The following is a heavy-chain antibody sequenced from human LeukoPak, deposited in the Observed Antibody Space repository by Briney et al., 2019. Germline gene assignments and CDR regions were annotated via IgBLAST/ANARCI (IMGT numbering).Heavy chain of an antibody. Sequence: GGSLRLSCAASGFTFSSYSMNWVRQAPGKGLEWVSYITSSSSTIYYADSVKGRFTISRDNAKNSLYLQMNSLRAEDTAVYYCAKGRYYGSGKWGYFEYWGQGTLVTVSS. CDR1: GFTFSSYS. J-gene: IGHJ4*02. V-gene: IGHV3-48*01. CDR3: AKGRYYGSGKWGYFEY. CDR2: ITSSSSTI. D-gene: IGHD3-10*01.